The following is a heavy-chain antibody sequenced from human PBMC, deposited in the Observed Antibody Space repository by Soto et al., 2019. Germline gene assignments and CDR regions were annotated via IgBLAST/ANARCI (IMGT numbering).Heavy chain of an antibody. Sequence: EVQLLESGGGLVQPGGSLRLSCAASGFTFSNYAMNWVRQAPGKGLEWVSAFSASGGNRYYADSVKGRFTISRDNSKNQLDQQLNSLRAEYTARYYCAKGRRCGSCCNFDSWRQGTMVTVSS. CDR3: AKGRRCGSCCNFDS. J-gene: IGHJ4*02. D-gene: IGHD2-15*01. CDR1: GFTFSNYA. CDR2: FSASGGNR. V-gene: IGHV3-23*01.